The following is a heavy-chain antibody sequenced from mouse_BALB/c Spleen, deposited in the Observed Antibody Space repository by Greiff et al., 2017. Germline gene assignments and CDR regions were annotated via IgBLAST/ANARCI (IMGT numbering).Heavy chain of an antibody. J-gene: IGHJ4*01. D-gene: IGHD3-2*02. CDR2: IDPSDSYT. Sequence: QVQLQQPGAELVKPGASVKLSCTASGYTFTSYWMHWVKQRPGQGLEWIGEIDPSDSYTNYNQKFKGKATLTVDKSSSTAYMQLSSLTSEDSAVYYCARSSGAMDYWGQGTSVTVSS. CDR3: ARSSGAMDY. V-gene: IGHV1-69*02. CDR1: GYTFTSYW.